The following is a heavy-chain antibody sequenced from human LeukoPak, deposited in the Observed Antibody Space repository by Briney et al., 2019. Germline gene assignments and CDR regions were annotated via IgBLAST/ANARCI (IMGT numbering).Heavy chain of an antibody. CDR3: ARGRSLIIHYYYYYMDV. CDR2: IYYSGST. D-gene: IGHD2/OR15-2a*01. V-gene: IGHV4-39*07. Sequence: PSETLSLTCTVSGGSISSSSYYWGWIRQPPGKGLEWIGSIYYSGSTYYNPPLKSRVTISVDTSKNQFSLKLSSVTAADTAVYYCARGRSLIIHYYYYYMDVWGKGTTVTVSS. CDR1: GGSISSSSYY. J-gene: IGHJ6*03.